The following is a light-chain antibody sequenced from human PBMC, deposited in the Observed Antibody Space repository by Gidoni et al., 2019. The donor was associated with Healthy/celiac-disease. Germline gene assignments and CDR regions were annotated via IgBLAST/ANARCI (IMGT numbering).Light chain of an antibody. CDR1: QGISNY. J-gene: IGKJ2*01. CDR3: QKYNSAPYT. CDR2: AAS. Sequence: IQLTQSPSSLSASVGYRVTITSRASQGISNYLSWYQQKPGKVPKLLIYAASTLQSGVPSRFSGSGSGTDFTLTISSLQPEDVATYYCQKYNSAPYTLGQGTKLEIK. V-gene: IGKV1-27*01.